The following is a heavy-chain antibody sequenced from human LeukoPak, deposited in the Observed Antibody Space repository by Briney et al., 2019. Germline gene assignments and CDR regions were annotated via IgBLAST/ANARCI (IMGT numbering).Heavy chain of an antibody. Sequence: ASVKVSCKASGYTFTGYYVHWVRQAPGQGLEWMGRINPDSGGTNYAQKFQGRVTMTRDTSISTAYMELSRLRSDDTAVYYRARGRKSLFDYWGQGTLVTVSS. J-gene: IGHJ4*02. CDR1: GYTFTGYY. CDR3: ARGRKSLFDY. V-gene: IGHV1-2*06. CDR2: INPDSGGT.